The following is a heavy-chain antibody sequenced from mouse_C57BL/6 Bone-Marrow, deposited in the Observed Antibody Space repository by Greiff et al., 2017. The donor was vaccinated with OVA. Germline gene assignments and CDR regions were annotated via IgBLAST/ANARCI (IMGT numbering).Heavy chain of an antibody. D-gene: IGHD1-1*01. J-gene: IGHJ2*01. Sequence: QVQLQQSGAELVRPGASVKLSCKASGYTFTDYYINWVKQRPGQGLEWIARIYPGSGNTYYNEKFKGKATLTAEKSSSTAYMQLSSLTSEDSAVYFCARDPYYYGSPYWGQGTTLTVSS. CDR3: ARDPYYYGSPY. V-gene: IGHV1-76*01. CDR2: IYPGSGNT. CDR1: GYTFTDYY.